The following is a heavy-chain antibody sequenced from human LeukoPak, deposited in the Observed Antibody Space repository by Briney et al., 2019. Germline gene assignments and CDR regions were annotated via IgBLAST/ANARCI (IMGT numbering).Heavy chain of an antibody. V-gene: IGHV3-23*01. CDR3: AGDRVGAIPYYFDY. CDR1: GFTFNSYA. CDR2: ISGSGGST. D-gene: IGHD1-26*01. Sequence: GGSLSLSCAASGFTFNSYAMTWVRQAPGKGLEWVSAISGSGGSTYYADSVKGRFTISRDNSKNTLYLQMNSLRAEDTAVYYCAGDRVGAIPYYFDYSGQGTLVTVSS. J-gene: IGHJ4*02.